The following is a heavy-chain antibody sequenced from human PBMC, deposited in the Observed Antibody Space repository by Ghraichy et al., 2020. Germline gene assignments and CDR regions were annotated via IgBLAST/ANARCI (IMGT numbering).Heavy chain of an antibody. J-gene: IGHJ4*02. CDR1: GGTFSSYT. D-gene: IGHD5-18*01. Sequence: SVKVSCKASGGTFSSYTISWVRQAPGQGLEWMGRIIPILGIANYAQKFQGRVTITADKSTSTAYMELSSLRSEDTAVYYCARVDTAMATFDYWGQGTLVTVSS. CDR2: IIPILGIA. V-gene: IGHV1-69*02. CDR3: ARVDTAMATFDY.